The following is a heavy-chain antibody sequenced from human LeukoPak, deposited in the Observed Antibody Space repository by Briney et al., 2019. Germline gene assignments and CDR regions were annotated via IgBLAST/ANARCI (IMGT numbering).Heavy chain of an antibody. Sequence: PGGSLRLSCAASGFTFSSYWLHWVRQAPGKGLVWVSRINTDGISTTYADSVKGRFTISRDNAKNTLYLQMNSLRAEDTAVYYCARDVGIAVAGLLYWGQGTLVTVSS. V-gene: IGHV3-74*01. D-gene: IGHD6-19*01. CDR2: INTDGIST. CDR3: ARDVGIAVAGLLY. CDR1: GFTFSSYW. J-gene: IGHJ4*02.